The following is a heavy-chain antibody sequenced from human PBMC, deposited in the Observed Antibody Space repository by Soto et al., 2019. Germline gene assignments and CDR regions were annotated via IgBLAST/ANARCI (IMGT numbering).Heavy chain of an antibody. D-gene: IGHD5-12*01. V-gene: IGHV4-30-2*01. Sequence: QLQLQESGSGLVKPSETLSLTCAVSGGSLNNGGYSWSWIRQPPGKGLEWIGYIYHSGTAYYNPSLKSRLTMSADRAQDHFSLNMSSVTAADTAVYYCARQDAGGYDGYWGQGILVTVSS. CDR2: IYHSGTA. CDR3: ARQDAGGYDGY. J-gene: IGHJ4*02. CDR1: GGSLNNGGYS.